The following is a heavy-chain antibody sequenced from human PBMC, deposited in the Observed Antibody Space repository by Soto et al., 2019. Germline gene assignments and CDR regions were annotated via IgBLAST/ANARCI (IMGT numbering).Heavy chain of an antibody. Sequence: VGSLRLSCAASGFTFSSYAMSWVRQAPGKGLEWVSAISGSGGSTYYADSVKGRFTISRDNSKNTLYLQMNSLRAEDTAVYYCAKALLSSGWYYFDYWGQGTLVTVS. CDR3: AKALLSSGWYYFDY. V-gene: IGHV3-23*01. J-gene: IGHJ4*02. CDR1: GFTFSSYA. CDR2: ISGSGGST. D-gene: IGHD6-19*01.